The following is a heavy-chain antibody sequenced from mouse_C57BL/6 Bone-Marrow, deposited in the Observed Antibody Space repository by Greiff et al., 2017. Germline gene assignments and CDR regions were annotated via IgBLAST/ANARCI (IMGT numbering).Heavy chain of an antibody. V-gene: IGHV3-6*01. CDR2: ISYDGSN. CDR1: GYSITSGYY. Sequence: ESGPGLVKPSQSLSLTCSVTGYSITSGYYWNWIRQFPGNKLERMGYISYDGSNKYNQYLKNRTTLTRDTSKNQFFLKLNSVTTEDTATYYCARRSLYGPGYYFDYWGQGTTLTVSS. CDR3: ARRSLYGPGYYFDY. J-gene: IGHJ2*01. D-gene: IGHD1-2*01.